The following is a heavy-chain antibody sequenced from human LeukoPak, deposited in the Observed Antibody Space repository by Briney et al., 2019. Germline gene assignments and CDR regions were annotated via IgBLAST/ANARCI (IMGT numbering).Heavy chain of an antibody. V-gene: IGHV3-30*04. CDR3: ARRSGQSSSWGLDAFDI. D-gene: IGHD6-13*01. Sequence: GGSLRLSCAASGFTFSSYPMNWVRQAPGKGLEWVAVISYDAFGKYYVDSVKGRFTISRDDSKNTLYLQMNSLRPDDTAVYYCARRSGQSSSWGLDAFDIWGQGAMVIVST. CDR2: ISYDAFGK. CDR1: GFTFSSYP. J-gene: IGHJ3*02.